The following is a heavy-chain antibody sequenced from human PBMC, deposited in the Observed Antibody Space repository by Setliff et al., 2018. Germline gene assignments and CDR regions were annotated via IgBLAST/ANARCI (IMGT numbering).Heavy chain of an antibody. V-gene: IGHV4-61*02. D-gene: IGHD5-18*01. Sequence: SETLSLTCTVSGGSISSGTYYWSGIRQPAGKGLEWIGRIYTSGSTNYNPSLKSRVTMSLYTSKNQFALNLRSVTAADTAVYYCVRDRTAYSYGLDVWAQGTTVTVSS. CDR1: GGSISSGTYY. J-gene: IGHJ6*02. CDR3: VRDRTAYSYGLDV. CDR2: IYTSGST.